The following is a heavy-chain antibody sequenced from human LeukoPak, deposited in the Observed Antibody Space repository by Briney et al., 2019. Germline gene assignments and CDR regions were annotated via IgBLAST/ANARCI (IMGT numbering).Heavy chain of an antibody. CDR2: AYFRSKWYY. Sequence: SQTLSLTCVIFGDSVSSSSAGWNWIRQSPSRGLEWLGRAYFRSKWYYDYAVSVKSRITLNPDTSKNQFSLQLNSVTPEDTAVYYCARDRRGYNYSPYMDVWGKGTTVT. V-gene: IGHV6-1*01. CDR1: GDSVSSSSAG. J-gene: IGHJ6*03. D-gene: IGHD5-24*01. CDR3: ARDRRGYNYSPYMDV.